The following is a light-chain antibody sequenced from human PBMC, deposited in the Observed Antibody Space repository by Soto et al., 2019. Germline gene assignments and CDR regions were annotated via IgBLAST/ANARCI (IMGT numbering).Light chain of an antibody. CDR2: DVS. Sequence: QSALTQPASVSGSPGQSITISCTGTNSDVGGYNFVSWYQQQPGKAPKLIIYDVSNRPSGLSNRFSGSKSGNTASLTISGLQAEDEADYYCSSYTSSIYVFGTGTKLTVL. V-gene: IGLV2-14*01. J-gene: IGLJ1*01. CDR1: NSDVGGYNF. CDR3: SSYTSSIYV.